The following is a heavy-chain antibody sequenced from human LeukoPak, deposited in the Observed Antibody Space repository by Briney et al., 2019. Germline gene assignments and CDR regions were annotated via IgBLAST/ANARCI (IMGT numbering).Heavy chain of an antibody. V-gene: IGHV3-53*01. CDR2: IYSGGST. D-gene: IGHD6-13*01. CDR3: ARGIAAAEYDFDY. CDR1: GFTVSSNY. Sequence: GGSLRLSCAASGFTVSSNYMSWVRQAPGKGLEWVSVIYSGGSTYYADSVKGRFTISRDNSKNTLYLQMNSLRAEDTAVYYCARGIAAAEYDFDYWGQGTLVTVSS. J-gene: IGHJ4*02.